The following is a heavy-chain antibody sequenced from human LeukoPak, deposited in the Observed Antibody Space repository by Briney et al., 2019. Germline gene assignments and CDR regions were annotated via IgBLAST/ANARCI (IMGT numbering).Heavy chain of an antibody. J-gene: IGHJ4*02. V-gene: IGHV3-21*01. CDR3: ARGRIAAALKGYYYFDY. D-gene: IGHD6-13*01. CDR1: GFTFSSYS. CDR2: ISSSSSYI. Sequence: PGGSLRLSCAASGFTFSSYSMNWVRQAPGKGLEWVSSISSSSSYIYYADSVKGRFTISRDNAKNSLYLQMNSLRAEDTAVCYCARGRIAAALKGYYYFDYWGQGTLVTVSS.